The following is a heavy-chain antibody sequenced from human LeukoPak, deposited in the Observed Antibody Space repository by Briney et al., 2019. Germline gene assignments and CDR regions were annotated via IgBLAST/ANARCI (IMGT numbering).Heavy chain of an antibody. CDR1: GFTFSSYA. J-gene: IGHJ4*02. V-gene: IGHV3-23*01. D-gene: IGHD5-12*01. CDR3: AKDPRAPGIRLYYFDY. CDR2: ISGSGGST. Sequence: GGSLRLSCAASGFTFSSYAMSWVRQAPGKGLEWVSAISGSGGSTYCADSVKGRITISRDNSKNTLYLQMNSLRAEDTAVYYCAKDPRAPGIRLYYFDYWGQGTLVTVSS.